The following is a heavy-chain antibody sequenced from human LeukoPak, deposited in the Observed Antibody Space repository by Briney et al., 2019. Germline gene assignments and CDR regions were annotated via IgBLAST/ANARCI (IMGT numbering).Heavy chain of an antibody. CDR3: ARGWGRYFDY. CDR1: GGSISSGGYS. D-gene: IGHD7-27*01. Sequence: SETLSLTCAVSGGSISSGGYSWSWIRQPPGKGLEWIGYIYHSGSTYYNPSLKSRVTISVDRSKNQFSLKLSSVTAADTAVYYCARGWGRYFDYWGPGTLVTVSS. J-gene: IGHJ4*02. V-gene: IGHV4-30-2*01. CDR2: IYHSGST.